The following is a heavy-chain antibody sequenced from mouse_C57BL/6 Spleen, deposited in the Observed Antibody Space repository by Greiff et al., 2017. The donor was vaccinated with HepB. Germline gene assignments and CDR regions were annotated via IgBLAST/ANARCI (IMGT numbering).Heavy chain of an antibody. CDR1: GFTFSDYG. D-gene: IGHD2-1*01. V-gene: IGHV5-17*01. CDR3: ARPGGNSFYWYFDV. Sequence: EVKVVESGGGLVKPGGSLKLSCAASGFTFSDYGMHWVRQAPEKGLEWVAYISSGSSTIYYADTVKGRFTISRDNAKNTLFLQMTSLRSEDTAMYYCARPGGNSFYWYFDVWGTGTTVTVSS. CDR2: ISSGSSTI. J-gene: IGHJ1*03.